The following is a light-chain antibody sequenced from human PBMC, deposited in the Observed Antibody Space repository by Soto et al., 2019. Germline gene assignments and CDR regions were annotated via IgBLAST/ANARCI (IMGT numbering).Light chain of an antibody. J-gene: IGLJ2*01. V-gene: IGLV2-11*01. CDR2: DVS. Sequence: QSALTQPRSVSGSPGQSVTISCTGTSSDVGGYNFVSWYQQHPGKAPKLMIYDVSKRPSGVPDRLSGSKSGNTASLTISGLQAEDDTDYYCCSYAGSYTWVFGGGTKVTVL. CDR1: SSDVGGYNF. CDR3: CSYAGSYTWV.